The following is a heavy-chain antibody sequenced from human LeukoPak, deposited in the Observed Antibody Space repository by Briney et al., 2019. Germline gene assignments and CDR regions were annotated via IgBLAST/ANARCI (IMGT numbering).Heavy chain of an antibody. CDR3: AKVADYSNYYYYYYMDV. CDR2: ISGSSGST. Sequence: GGSLRLSCAASGFTFSSYAMSWVRQAPGKGLEWVSAISGSSGSTYYADSVKGRFTISRDHSKNTLYLQMNSLRAEDTAVYYCAKVADYSNYYYYYYMDVWGKGTTVTVSS. D-gene: IGHD4-11*01. J-gene: IGHJ6*03. V-gene: IGHV3-23*01. CDR1: GFTFSSYA.